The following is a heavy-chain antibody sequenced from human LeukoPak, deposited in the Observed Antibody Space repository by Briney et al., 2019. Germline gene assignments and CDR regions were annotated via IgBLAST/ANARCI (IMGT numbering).Heavy chain of an antibody. CDR2: ISSSGSTI. D-gene: IGHD6-13*01. CDR3: ARDLVQYSSSWFRDNWFDP. J-gene: IGHJ5*02. CDR1: GFTFSDYY. V-gene: IGHV3-11*01. Sequence: GGSLRLSCAASGFTFSDYYMSWIRQAPGKGLEWVSYISSSGSTIYYADSVKGRFTISRDNAKNSLYLQMNSLRAEDTAVYYCARDLVQYSSSWFRDNWFDPWGQGTLVTVSS.